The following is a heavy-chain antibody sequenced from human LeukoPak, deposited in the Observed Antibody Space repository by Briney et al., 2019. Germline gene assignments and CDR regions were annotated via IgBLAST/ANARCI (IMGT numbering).Heavy chain of an antibody. Sequence: SETLSLTCTVSGGSISSYYRSWIRQPPGKGLEWIGYIYYSGSTNYNPSLKSRVTISVDTSKNQFSLKLSSVTAADTAVYYCARDKGCSGGSCYSDDAFDIWGQGTMVTVSS. CDR3: ARDKGCSGGSCYSDDAFDI. V-gene: IGHV4-59*01. J-gene: IGHJ3*02. CDR1: GGSISSYY. D-gene: IGHD2-15*01. CDR2: IYYSGST.